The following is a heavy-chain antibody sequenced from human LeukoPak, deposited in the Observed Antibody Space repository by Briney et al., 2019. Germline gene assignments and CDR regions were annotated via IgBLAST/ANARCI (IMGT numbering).Heavy chain of an antibody. D-gene: IGHD6-13*01. CDR2: ISGSGSST. J-gene: IGHJ4*02. CDR1: GFTFSGYA. Sequence: PGGSLRLSCTASGFTFSGYAMSWVRQAPGKGLEWVSAISGSGSSTYYADSVKGRFTISRDNSKNTLYLQMDSLRAEDTALYYCAKRGAAVDDYWGQGTLVTVSS. V-gene: IGHV3-23*01. CDR3: AKRGAAVDDY.